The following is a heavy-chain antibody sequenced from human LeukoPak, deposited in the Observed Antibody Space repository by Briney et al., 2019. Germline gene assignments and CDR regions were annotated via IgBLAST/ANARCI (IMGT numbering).Heavy chain of an antibody. V-gene: IGHV4-61*02. D-gene: IGHD4-23*01. CDR3: AGRTVVFDY. CDR1: GGSISSGSYY. CDR2: MYTSGST. Sequence: SETLSLTCTVSGGSISSGSYYWSWIRQPAGKGLEWIGRMYTSGSTNYNPSLKSRVTISVDTSKNQFSLKLSSVTAADTAVYYCAGRTVVFDYWGQGTLVTVSS. J-gene: IGHJ4*02.